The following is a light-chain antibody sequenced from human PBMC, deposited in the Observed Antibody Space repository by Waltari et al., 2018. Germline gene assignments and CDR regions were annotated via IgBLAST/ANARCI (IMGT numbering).Light chain of an antibody. CDR1: QNISGW. J-gene: IGKJ2*01. Sequence: DIQMTQSPSTLSASVGDRVTITCRASQNISGWLAWFQQKPGKAPNLLIFDASSLESGVPSRFSGSGSGTEFTLTISSLQPDDFATYYCQQSYSTLYTFGQGTKLEIK. CDR3: QQSYSTLYT. V-gene: IGKV1-5*01. CDR2: DAS.